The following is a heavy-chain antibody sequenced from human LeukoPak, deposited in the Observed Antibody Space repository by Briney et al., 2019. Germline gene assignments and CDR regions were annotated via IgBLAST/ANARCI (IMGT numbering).Heavy chain of an antibody. CDR3: TRVRGRYDILTGARNYYYGMDV. V-gene: IGHV3-74*01. CDR1: GFTFSNYW. J-gene: IGHJ6*02. D-gene: IGHD3-9*01. CDR2: INSDGTGT. Sequence: GGSLRLSCAASGFTFSNYWMHWVRQAPGKGLVWVSRINSDGTGTSYADSVKGRFTISRNNAKNTLSLQMHSLRAEDTAVYYCTRVRGRYDILTGARNYYYGMDVWGQGTTVTVSS.